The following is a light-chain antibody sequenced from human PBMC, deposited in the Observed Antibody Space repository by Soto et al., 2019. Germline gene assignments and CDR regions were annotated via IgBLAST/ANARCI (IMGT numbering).Light chain of an antibody. CDR1: QSISTR. Sequence: DIQLTQSPSTLSASVGDRVTITCRASQSISTRLAWYQQKPGTAPNRLIYQASIFATGVPSRFSGSGSGTEFTLTISSLQPDDFATYDCQHYYNYPWTFGQGTKVDIK. V-gene: IGKV1-5*03. CDR3: QHYYNYPWT. J-gene: IGKJ1*01. CDR2: QAS.